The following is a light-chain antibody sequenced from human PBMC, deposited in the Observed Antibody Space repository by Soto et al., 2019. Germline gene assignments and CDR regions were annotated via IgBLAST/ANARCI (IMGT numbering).Light chain of an antibody. J-gene: IGKJ4*01. Sequence: EIVMTQYQATLSVSPGEGSTLSCISSQGIGDTLAWYQQKPGQTPRLLIYDTSIRATGIPARFSGSGSGTEFTLTISSLQPDDFATYYCQQYNTYSSLTFGGGTKVDIK. CDR2: DTS. V-gene: IGKV3-15*01. CDR1: QGIGDT. CDR3: QQYNTYSSLT.